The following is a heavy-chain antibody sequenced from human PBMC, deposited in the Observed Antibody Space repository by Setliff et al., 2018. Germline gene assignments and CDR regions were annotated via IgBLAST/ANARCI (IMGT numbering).Heavy chain of an antibody. CDR3: ARSGDYIWGSYRPYYFDH. Sequence: PSETLSLTCIVSGGSISSSSYYWGWIRQPPGKGLEWIGSIDYSGTIYYNPSIKSRVTISVDTSKNQVSLKLSSVTAADTAVYYCARSGDYIWGSYRPYYFDHWGQGTLVTVSS. D-gene: IGHD3-16*02. CDR2: IDYSGTI. J-gene: IGHJ4*02. CDR1: GGSISSSSYY. V-gene: IGHV4-39*07.